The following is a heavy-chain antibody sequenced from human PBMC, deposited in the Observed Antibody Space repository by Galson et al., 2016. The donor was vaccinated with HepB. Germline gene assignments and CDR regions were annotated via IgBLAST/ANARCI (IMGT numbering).Heavy chain of an antibody. J-gene: IGHJ4*02. CDR2: VGDDGSNK. D-gene: IGHD1-26*01. CDR1: GFTFSNYG. Sequence: SLRLSCAASGFTFSNYGMHWVRQAPGKGLEWVAAVGDDGSNKYYGDSVKGRFTIFRDNSKNTLYLQMNSLRAEDTAVYYCASGAHSGTYYPMLNYYFEYWGQGTLVTVSS. V-gene: IGHV3-33*01. CDR3: ASGAHSGTYYPMLNYYFEY.